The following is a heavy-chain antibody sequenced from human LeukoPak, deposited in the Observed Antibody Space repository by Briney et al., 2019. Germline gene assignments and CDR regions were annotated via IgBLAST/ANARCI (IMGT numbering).Heavy chain of an antibody. Sequence: GGFLRLSCAASGFTFSTYWMNWVRQAPGKGLVWVSRVNNDGSSISYADSVKGRFTISRDNTKNTLYLQMNSLRAEDTAVYYCARDLNDLLQNYRSTWCPADYWGQGTLVTVSS. CDR1: GFTFSTYW. CDR3: ARDLNDLLQNYRSTWCPADY. V-gene: IGHV3-74*01. D-gene: IGHD6-13*01. CDR2: VNNDGSSI. J-gene: IGHJ4*02.